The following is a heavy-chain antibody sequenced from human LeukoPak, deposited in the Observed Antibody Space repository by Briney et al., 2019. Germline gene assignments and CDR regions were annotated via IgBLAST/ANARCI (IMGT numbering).Heavy chain of an antibody. V-gene: IGHV3-74*01. Sequence: PGGSLTLSCAASGLTFSSHWMFWVPQAPGEGRVWVSQTDHDGKNTGYADSVKSRFTISRDKATNPLYLQMNSLRAEDTAVYFCAAESSAWSAFDIWGEGTMVTVSA. CDR1: GLTFSSHW. D-gene: IGHD6-19*01. CDR2: TDHDGKNT. J-gene: IGHJ3*02. CDR3: AAESSAWSAFDI.